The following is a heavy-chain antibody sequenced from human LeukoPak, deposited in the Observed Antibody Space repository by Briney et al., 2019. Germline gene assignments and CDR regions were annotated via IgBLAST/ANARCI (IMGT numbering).Heavy chain of an antibody. J-gene: IGHJ4*02. D-gene: IGHD3-3*01. V-gene: IGHV6-1*01. CDR3: AAYYDFWSGYRFDY. CDR2: TYYRSKWYD. Sequence: SQTLSLTFAISGDSVSSNSAAWNWLRQSPSRGLEWLGRTYYRSKWYDDYAVSVKSRITINPDTSKNQFSLQLNSVTPEDTAVYYCAAYYDFWSGYRFDYWGQGTLVTVSS. CDR1: GDSVSSNSAA.